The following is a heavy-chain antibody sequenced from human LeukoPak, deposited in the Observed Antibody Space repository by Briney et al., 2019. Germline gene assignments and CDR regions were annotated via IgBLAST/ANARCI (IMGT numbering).Heavy chain of an antibody. V-gene: IGHV4-39*07. CDR1: GGSISSSSYY. J-gene: IGHJ5*02. CDR3: ARDVRDYDILTGYWGRWFDP. Sequence: SETLSLTCTVSGGSISSSSYYWGWIRQPPGKGLEWTGSIYYSGSTYYNPSLKSRVTISVDTSKNQFSLKLSSVTAADTAVYYCARDVRDYDILTGYWGRWFDPWGQGTLVTVSS. CDR2: IYYSGST. D-gene: IGHD3-9*01.